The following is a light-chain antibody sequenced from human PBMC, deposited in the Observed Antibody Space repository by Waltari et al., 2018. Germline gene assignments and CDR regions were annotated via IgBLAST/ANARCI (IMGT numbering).Light chain of an antibody. CDR3: SSYGGSNNFVL. J-gene: IGLJ3*02. V-gene: IGLV2-8*01. Sequence: QSALTQPPSASGSPGQSVTISCTGTSSDLGSYKYDSLYQQPPGKAPKLIIYDVSKRPSGVSDRFSGSKSGSTASLTVSGLQAEDGADYYCSSYGGSNNFVLFGGGTKLTVL. CDR2: DVS. CDR1: SSDLGSYKY.